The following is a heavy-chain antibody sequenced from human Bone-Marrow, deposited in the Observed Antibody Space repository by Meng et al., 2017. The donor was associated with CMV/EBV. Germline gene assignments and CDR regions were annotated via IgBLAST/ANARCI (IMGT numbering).Heavy chain of an antibody. CDR1: GFTFRRYA. CDR3: AREAPRNPLYYYGMDV. Sequence: GDSLKISCEASGFTFRRYAMNWVRQAPGKGLEWVSTISGGGGNTYYADSVKGRFTISRDNAKNSLYLQMNSLRAEDTAVYYCAREAPRNPLYYYGMDVWGQGTTVTVSS. V-gene: IGHV3-23*01. J-gene: IGHJ6*02. CDR2: ISGGGGNT.